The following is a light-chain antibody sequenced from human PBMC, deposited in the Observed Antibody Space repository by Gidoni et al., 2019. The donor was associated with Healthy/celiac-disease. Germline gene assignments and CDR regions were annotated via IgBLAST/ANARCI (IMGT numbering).Light chain of an antibody. CDR2: DVS. CDR3: SSYTSSSTLG. J-gene: IGLJ2*01. CDR1: SSDVGGYNY. Sequence: QSALTHPASVSVSPGPSITISCTGTSSDVGGYNYVSWYQQHPGKAPKLMIYDVSNRPSGVSNRFSGSKSGNTASLTISGLQAEDEADYYCSSYTSSSTLGFGGGTKLTVL. V-gene: IGLV2-14*03.